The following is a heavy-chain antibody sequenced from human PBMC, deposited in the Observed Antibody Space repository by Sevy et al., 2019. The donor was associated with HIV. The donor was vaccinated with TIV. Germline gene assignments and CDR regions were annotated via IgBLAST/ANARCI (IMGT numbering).Heavy chain of an antibody. CDR1: GFSFNIYA. Sequence: GGSLRLSCAASGFSFNIYAMSWVSQAPGKGLEWLSAISGGGDGTYYADSVKGRFTISGDNSRNTLYLQMNSLGAEDTAVYYCAKRPYYYYNSDGHLVSSTDEADYWGQGTLVTVSS. V-gene: IGHV3-23*01. D-gene: IGHD3-22*01. CDR2: ISGGGDGT. CDR3: AKRPYYYYNSDGHLVSSTDEADY. J-gene: IGHJ4*02.